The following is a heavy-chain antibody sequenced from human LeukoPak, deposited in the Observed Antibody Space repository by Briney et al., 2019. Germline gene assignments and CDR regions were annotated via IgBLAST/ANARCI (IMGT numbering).Heavy chain of an antibody. J-gene: IGHJ5*02. CDR3: ARDLYCSGGSCYSFDP. CDR1: GYTFTSYY. D-gene: IGHD2-15*01. CDR2: INPSGGST. V-gene: IGHV1-46*01. Sequence: ASVKVSYKASGYTFTSYYMHWVRQAPGQGLEWMGIINPSGGSTSYAQKFQGRVTMTRDTSTSTVYMELSSLRSEDTAVYYCARDLYCSGGSCYSFDPWGQGTLVTVSS.